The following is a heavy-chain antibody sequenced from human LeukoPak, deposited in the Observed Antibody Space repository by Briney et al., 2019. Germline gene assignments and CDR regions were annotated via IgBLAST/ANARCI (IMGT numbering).Heavy chain of an antibody. Sequence: SETLSLTCAVSGASMNTQYWSWIRQPPGKGLEWIGYMLDTVTNKDNPSLKSRFTLSADTSKNQFSLRLTSVTAADTAVYYCATIKRGNIFGYFDFWGQGIPVTVSS. J-gene: IGHJ4*02. CDR1: GASMNTQY. CDR2: MLDTVTN. D-gene: IGHD5-18*01. CDR3: ATIKRGNIFGYFDF. V-gene: IGHV4-59*11.